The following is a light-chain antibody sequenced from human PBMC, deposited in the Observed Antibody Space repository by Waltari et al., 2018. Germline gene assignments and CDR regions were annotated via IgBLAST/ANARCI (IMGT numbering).Light chain of an antibody. CDR2: EVT. CDR3: ASYTTTNIWV. Sequence: QSALTQPASLSASPGQSITISCSGTSNDVGSNNHVSWFQQNPGKAPKLIIYEVTDRPSWSSNRVSGSKSGNTASLTISGLQAEDEAHYYCASYTTTNIWVFGGGTKLTVL. J-gene: IGLJ3*02. V-gene: IGLV2-14*01. CDR1: SNDVGSNNH.